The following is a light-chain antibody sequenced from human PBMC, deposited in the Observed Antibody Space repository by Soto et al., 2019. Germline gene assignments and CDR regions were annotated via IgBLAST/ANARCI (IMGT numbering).Light chain of an antibody. CDR2: DVN. CDR3: CSYAGSYTVV. V-gene: IGLV2-11*01. J-gene: IGLJ2*01. CDR1: SSDVGGYNY. Sequence: SALTQPRSVSGSPGQSVTISCTGTSSDVGGYNYVSWYQQHPGKAPKLMIYDVNKRPSGVPDRFSGSKSGNTASLTISGLQAEDEADYYCCSYAGSYTVVFGGGTKLTV.